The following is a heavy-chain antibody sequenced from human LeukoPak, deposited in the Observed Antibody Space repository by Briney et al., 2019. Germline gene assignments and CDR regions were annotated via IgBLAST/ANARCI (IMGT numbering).Heavy chain of an antibody. CDR2: INHSGST. CDR3: ARYYYDSSGYPGFDY. Sequence: SETLSLTCAVYGGSFSGYYWSWIRQPPGKGLEWIGEINHSGSTNYNPSLKSRVTISVDTSKNQFSLKLSSVTAADTAVYYCARYYYDSSGYPGFDYWGQGTLVTVSS. J-gene: IGHJ4*02. D-gene: IGHD3-22*01. V-gene: IGHV4-34*01. CDR1: GGSFSGYY.